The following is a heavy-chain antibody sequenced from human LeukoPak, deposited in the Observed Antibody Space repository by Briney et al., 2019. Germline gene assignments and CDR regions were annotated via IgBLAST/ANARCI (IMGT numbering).Heavy chain of an antibody. D-gene: IGHD3-22*01. CDR1: GFTFDDYA. V-gene: IGHV3-9*01. Sequence: GGSLRLSCAASGFTFDDYAMHWVRQAPGKGLEWVSGISWNSGSIGYADSVKGRFTISRDNAKNSLYLQMNSLRAEDTALYYCAKARYYDRLYYFDYWGQGTLVTVSS. J-gene: IGHJ4*02. CDR3: AKARYYDRLYYFDY. CDR2: ISWNSGSI.